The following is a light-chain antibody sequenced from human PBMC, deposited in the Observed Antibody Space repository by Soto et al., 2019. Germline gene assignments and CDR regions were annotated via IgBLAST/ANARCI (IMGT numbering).Light chain of an antibody. CDR2: EAS. Sequence: DIQLPQSPSLLSASVGDRVTITCRASHDISTYLAWYQQKPGKANKLMIYEASTLQSGVPSRFTGRGSGTDFTLTISSLQPEEFATYYCKQANSFAITVGGGTKVDNK. J-gene: IGKJ4*01. V-gene: IGKV1-9*01. CDR1: HDISTY. CDR3: KQANSFAIT.